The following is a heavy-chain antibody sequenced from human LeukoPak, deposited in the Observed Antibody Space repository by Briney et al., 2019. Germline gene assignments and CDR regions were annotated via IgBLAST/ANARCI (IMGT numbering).Heavy chain of an antibody. CDR1: GGSFSGYY. D-gene: IGHD3-10*01. J-gene: IGHJ4*02. CDR2: INHSRNT. CDR3: ARRSSRYFGSRSYRKYYFDY. V-gene: IGHV4-34*01. Sequence: SETLSLTCAVYGGSFSGYYWTWIRQPPGKGLEWVGEINHSRNTNYSPSLKSRATISVDTSKNQFSLTLGSVTAADTAVYYCARRSSRYFGSRSYRKYYFDYWGQGTLVTVSS.